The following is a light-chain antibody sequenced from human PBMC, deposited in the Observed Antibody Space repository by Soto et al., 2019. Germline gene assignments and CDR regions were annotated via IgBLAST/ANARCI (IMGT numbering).Light chain of an antibody. V-gene: IGKV1-12*01. J-gene: IGKJ3*01. Sequence: IQMTQSPSSVSASVGDRGTMTCRASQGVGGWLAGYQQKPGKVPKLLIYATSSLHSGVPSRFSGSGSGTDFTLTISSLQPEDFATYYCPQTHRPPLSFGPGPKVHIK. CDR1: QGVGGW. CDR2: ATS. CDR3: PQTHRPPLS.